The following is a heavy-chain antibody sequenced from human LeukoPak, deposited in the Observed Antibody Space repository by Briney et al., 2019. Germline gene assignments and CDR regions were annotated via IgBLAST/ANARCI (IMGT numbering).Heavy chain of an antibody. D-gene: IGHD3-9*01. Sequence: SETLSLTCAVYGGSFSGYYWSWIRQPPGKGLEWIGEINHSGSTNYTPSLKSRVTISVDTSKNQFSLKLSSVTAADTAVYYCARGVSYDILTGYFNWFDPWGQGTLVTVSS. J-gene: IGHJ5*02. V-gene: IGHV4-34*01. CDR1: GGSFSGYY. CDR2: INHSGST. CDR3: ARGVSYDILTGYFNWFDP.